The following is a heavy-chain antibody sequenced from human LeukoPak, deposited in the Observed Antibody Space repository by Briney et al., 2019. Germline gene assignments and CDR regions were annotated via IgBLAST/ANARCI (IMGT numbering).Heavy chain of an antibody. D-gene: IGHD1-26*01. CDR3: ARPSGWEYGFDP. Sequence: GGSLRLSCAASGFTFDDYGMSWVRQAPGKGLEWVSGINSNGARTGYADSVTGRFTISRDNRKNSLYLQMNSLRAEDTAVYYCARPSGWEYGFDPWGQGTLVTVSS. CDR1: GFTFDDYG. J-gene: IGHJ5*02. V-gene: IGHV3-20*04. CDR2: INSNGART.